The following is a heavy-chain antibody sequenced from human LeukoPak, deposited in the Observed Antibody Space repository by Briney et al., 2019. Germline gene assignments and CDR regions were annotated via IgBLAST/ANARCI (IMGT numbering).Heavy chain of an antibody. Sequence: KPSETLSLTCAVYGGSFSGYYWSWIRQPPGKGLEWIGYIYYSGSTSYNPSLRSRVTISVDTSKNHLSLKLSSVTAADTAVYYCARTVTAAGTEWLDPWGQGTLVIVSS. D-gene: IGHD6-13*01. CDR1: GGSFSGYY. J-gene: IGHJ5*02. CDR2: IYYSGST. CDR3: ARTVTAAGTEWLDP. V-gene: IGHV4-59*01.